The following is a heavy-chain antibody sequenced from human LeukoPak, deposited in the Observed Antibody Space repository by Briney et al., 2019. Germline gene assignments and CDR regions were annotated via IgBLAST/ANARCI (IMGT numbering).Heavy chain of an antibody. J-gene: IGHJ4*02. CDR3: ARGESEDIVVVPAARDPPY. CDR2: ISYDGSNK. Sequence: PGGSLRLSCAASGFTFSSYAMHWVRQAPGKGLEWVAVISYDGSNKYYADSVKGRFTISRDNSKNTLYLQMYSLRAEDTAVYYCARGESEDIVVVPAARDPPYWGQGTLVTVSS. V-gene: IGHV3-30-3*01. CDR1: GFTFSSYA. D-gene: IGHD2-2*01.